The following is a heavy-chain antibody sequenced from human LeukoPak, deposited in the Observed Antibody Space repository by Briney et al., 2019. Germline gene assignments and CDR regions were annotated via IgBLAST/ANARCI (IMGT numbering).Heavy chain of an antibody. CDR1: GYTFTTYA. Sequence: ASVKVSCKASGYTFTTYAMHWVRQAPGQRLEWMGWINAGNGNTNYAQKLQGRVTMTTDTSTSTAYMELRSLRSDDTAVYYCARDVVRLEYYYYGMDVWGQGTTVTVSS. CDR2: INAGNGNT. J-gene: IGHJ6*02. CDR3: ARDVVRLEYYYYGMDV. V-gene: IGHV1-3*01. D-gene: IGHD3-10*01.